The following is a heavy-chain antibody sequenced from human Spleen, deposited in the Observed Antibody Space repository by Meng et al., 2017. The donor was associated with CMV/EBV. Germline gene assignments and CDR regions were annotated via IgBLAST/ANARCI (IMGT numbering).Heavy chain of an antibody. J-gene: IGHJ4*02. CDR3: ARAYQLLPDY. Sequence: GGSLRLSCAVSGSLFSSYTMNWVREAPGKGLEWVSSISSSSTYIYYADSVKGRFTISRDNAKNSLYLQMTSLRVDDTAVYYCARAYQLLPDYWGQGTLVTVSS. D-gene: IGHD2-2*01. CDR2: ISSSSTYI. CDR1: GSLFSSYT. V-gene: IGHV3-21*01.